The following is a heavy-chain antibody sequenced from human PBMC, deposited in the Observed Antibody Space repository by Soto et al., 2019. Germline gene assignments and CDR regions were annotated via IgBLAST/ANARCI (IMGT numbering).Heavy chain of an antibody. J-gene: IGHJ4*02. CDR3: AKLGGQGYSGSIAGRVLHFDY. Sequence: GGSLRLSCAASGFTFSSYAMSWVRQAPGKGLEWVSAISGSGGSTYYADSVKGRFTISRDNSKNTLYLQMNSLRAEDTAVYYCAKLGGQGYSGSIAGRVLHFDYWGQGTLVTVSS. V-gene: IGHV3-23*01. CDR2: ISGSGGST. D-gene: IGHD5-12*01. CDR1: GFTFSSYA.